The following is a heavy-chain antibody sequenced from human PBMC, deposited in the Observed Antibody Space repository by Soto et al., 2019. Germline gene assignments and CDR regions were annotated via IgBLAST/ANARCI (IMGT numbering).Heavy chain of an antibody. V-gene: IGHV1-8*01. CDR1: GYSFTSYD. Sequence: GASVKVSCKASGYSFTSYDINWVRQATGQGLEWLGWMNPNSGNTGYAQKFQGRVTMTRDTSISTAYMELSSLRSEDTAVYYCARNLPNTGRFDNWGQGTLVTVSS. J-gene: IGHJ4*02. CDR2: MNPNSGNT. CDR3: ARNLPNTGRFDN. D-gene: IGHD1-1*01.